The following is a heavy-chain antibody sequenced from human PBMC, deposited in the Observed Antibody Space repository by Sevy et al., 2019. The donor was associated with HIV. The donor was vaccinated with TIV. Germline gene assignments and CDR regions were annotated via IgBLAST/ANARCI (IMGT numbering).Heavy chain of an antibody. D-gene: IGHD2-15*01. CDR3: TRDNSPDCQQPKAFNI. V-gene: IGHV3-49*03. CDR1: GFTFGDYA. Sequence: GGSLRLSCTASGFTFGDYAMSWFRQAPGKGLEWVGFIRRKTYGGTTEYAASVKGRFTISRDDSRSIAYLQMNSLKTEDTAVYYCTRDNSPDCQQPKAFNIWGQGTMVTVSS. J-gene: IGHJ3*02. CDR2: IRRKTYGGTT.